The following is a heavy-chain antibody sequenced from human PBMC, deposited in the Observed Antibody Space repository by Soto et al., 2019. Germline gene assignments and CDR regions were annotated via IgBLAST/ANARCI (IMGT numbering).Heavy chain of an antibody. CDR2: ISYSGST. V-gene: IGHV4-31*03. CDR3: AREPPSYHYNNGVQECFDP. Sequence: SETLSLTCSVSGGSISSGGFYWNWIRQRPGKGLEWIGNISYSGSTYYSPSLKSRVIISVDTSKNQISLKLSSVTAADTAVYYCAREPPSYHYNNGVQECFDPWGQGTLVTVSS. D-gene: IGHD2-8*01. CDR1: GGSISSGGFY. J-gene: IGHJ5*02.